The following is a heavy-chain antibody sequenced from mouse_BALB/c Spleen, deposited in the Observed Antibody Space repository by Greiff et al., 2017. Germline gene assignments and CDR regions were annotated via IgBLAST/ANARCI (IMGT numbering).Heavy chain of an antibody. CDR2: ISSGGSYT. V-gene: IGHV5-9-4*01. J-gene: IGHJ3*01. D-gene: IGHD2-14*01. CDR1: GFTFSSYA. CDR3: ARVGYPAWFAY. Sequence: EVKLMESGGGLVKPGGSLKLSCAASGFTFSSYAMSWVRQSPEKRLEWVAEISSGGSYTYYPDTVTGRFTISRDNAKNTLYLEMSSLRSEDTAMYYCARVGYPAWFAYWGQGTLVTVSA.